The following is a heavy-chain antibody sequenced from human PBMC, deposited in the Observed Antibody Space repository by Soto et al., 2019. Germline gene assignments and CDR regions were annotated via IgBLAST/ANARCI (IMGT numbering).Heavy chain of an antibody. Sequence: EVQLGESGGGLVQPGGSRRVSCAASGFTVSSYWMHLVRQAPGKGLVWVSRINSYGSSTSYANSVKGRFTISRDNAKNTLYLHMNILRAEDTAVDYWDGRGAVAGLHYGGQGTLFTVSS. D-gene: IGHD6-19*01. CDR3: DGRGAVAGLHY. CDR2: INSYGSST. CDR1: GFTVSSYW. V-gene: IGHV3-74*01. J-gene: IGHJ4*02.